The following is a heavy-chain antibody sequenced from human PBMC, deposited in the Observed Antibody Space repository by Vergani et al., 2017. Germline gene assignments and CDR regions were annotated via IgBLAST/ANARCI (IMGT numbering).Heavy chain of an antibody. V-gene: IGHV2-5*02. CDR1: GFSLSTSGVG. J-gene: IGHJ4*02. Sequence: QITLKESGPTLVKPTQTLTLTCTFSGFSLSTSGVGVGWIRQPPGKALEWLALIYWDDDKRYSPSLKSRLTITNDTSKNQVVLTMTNMDPVDTATYYCALHDYGDYGGGPDYWGQGTLVTVSS. CDR3: ALHDYGDYGGGPDY. D-gene: IGHD4-17*01. CDR2: IYWDDDK.